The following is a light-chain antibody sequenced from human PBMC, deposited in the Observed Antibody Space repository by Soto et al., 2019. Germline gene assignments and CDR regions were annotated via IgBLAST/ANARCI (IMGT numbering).Light chain of an antibody. J-gene: IGKJ4*01. CDR3: QQHLT. V-gene: IGKV1-9*01. CDR2: AAS. CDR1: QDISSY. Sequence: IQVTQSPSSLSASVGDRVTITCRASQDISSYLAWYQQKPGKAPRLLIYAASTLQSGVPSRFSGSGSGTEFTLTISSLQPEDFAAYYCQQHLTFGGGTKVDIK.